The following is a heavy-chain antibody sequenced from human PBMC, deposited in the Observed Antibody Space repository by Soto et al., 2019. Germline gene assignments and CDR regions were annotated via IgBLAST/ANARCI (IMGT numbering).Heavy chain of an antibody. V-gene: IGHV1-69*02. Sequence: QVQLVQSGAEVKKPGSSVKGSCKASGGTFSGYTISWVRQAPGQGLEWMGRIIPILGVPNYAQKFQGRVTITADKSTSTAYMELSSLRSEDTAVYYCARFRGSYGMDVWGQGTTVTVSS. D-gene: IGHD3-10*01. CDR1: GGTFSGYT. CDR3: ARFRGSYGMDV. CDR2: IIPILGVP. J-gene: IGHJ6*02.